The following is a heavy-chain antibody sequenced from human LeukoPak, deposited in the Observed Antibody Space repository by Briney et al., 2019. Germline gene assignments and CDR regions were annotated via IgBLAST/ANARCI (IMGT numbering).Heavy chain of an antibody. D-gene: IGHD5-24*01. CDR1: GGSISSYY. J-gene: IGHJ4*02. Sequence: SETLSLTCTVSGGSISSYYWSWIRQPPGKGLEWIGYIFYSGGTNYNPSLKSRVTISIDTSKNQFSLKLTSVTAADTAVYYCARVVGDGYSEYWGQGTLVTVSS. CDR3: ARVVGDGYSEY. V-gene: IGHV4-59*01. CDR2: IFYSGGT.